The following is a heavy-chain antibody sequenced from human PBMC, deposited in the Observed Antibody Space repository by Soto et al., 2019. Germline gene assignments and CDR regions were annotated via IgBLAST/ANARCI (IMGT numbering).Heavy chain of an antibody. CDR2: IIPIFGTA. V-gene: IGHV1-69*13. CDR1: GGTFSSYA. CDR3: ARVLRPFLLRVEYPTEDYYGMDV. Sequence: ASVKVSCKASGGTFSSYAISWVRQAPGQGLEWMGGIIPIFGTANNAQKFQGRVTITADESTSTAYMELSSLRSEDTAVYYCARVLRPFLLRVEYPTEDYYGMDVWGQGTTVTVSS. D-gene: IGHD3-22*01. J-gene: IGHJ6*02.